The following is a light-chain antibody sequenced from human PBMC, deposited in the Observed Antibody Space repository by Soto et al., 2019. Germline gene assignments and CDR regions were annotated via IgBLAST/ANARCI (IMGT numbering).Light chain of an antibody. Sequence: QSALTQPASVSGSPGQSITISCTGTSSDVGGYNYVSWYQQHPGKAPKLMIYDVSNRPSGVSNRFSGSKSGTTASLTISGLQAEDEADYYCRSYTSSLTLYVFGTGTKVTVL. CDR2: DVS. J-gene: IGLJ1*01. V-gene: IGLV2-14*01. CDR1: SSDVGGYNY. CDR3: RSYTSSLTLYV.